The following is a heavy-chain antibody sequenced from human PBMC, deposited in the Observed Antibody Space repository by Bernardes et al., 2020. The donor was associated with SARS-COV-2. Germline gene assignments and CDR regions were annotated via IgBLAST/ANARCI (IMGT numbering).Heavy chain of an antibody. D-gene: IGHD2-15*01. V-gene: IGHV3-33*01. CDR3: ARDISSHYFDL. CDR2: IWYDGSKQ. Sequence: GSLSLSCAASGFTFSNYGMHWVRPAPGKGLEWVAVIWYDGSKQYYTESVKGRLTISRDNSKNTLDLQMNSLRAEDTALYYCARDISSHYFDLWGRGTLVTVSS. CDR1: GFTFSNYG. J-gene: IGHJ2*01.